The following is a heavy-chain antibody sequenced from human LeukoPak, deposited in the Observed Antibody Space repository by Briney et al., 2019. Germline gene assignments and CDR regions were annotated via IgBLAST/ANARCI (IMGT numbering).Heavy chain of an antibody. CDR2: IYYSGST. D-gene: IGHD3-10*01. J-gene: IGHJ3*02. V-gene: IGHV4-59*01. Sequence: SETLSLTCTVSGGSISSYYWSWIRQPPGKGLEWIGYIYYSGSTNYNPSLKSRVTISVDTSKNQFSLKLSSVTAADTAVYYCARDPATNYYGSGSPDDAFDIWGQGTMVTVPS. CDR1: GGSISSYY. CDR3: ARDPATNYYGSGSPDDAFDI.